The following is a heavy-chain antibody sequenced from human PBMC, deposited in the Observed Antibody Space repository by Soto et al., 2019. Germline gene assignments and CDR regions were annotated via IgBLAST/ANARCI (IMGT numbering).Heavy chain of an antibody. V-gene: IGHV3-23*01. Sequence: GGSLRLSCAASGFTFSSYAMSWVRQAPGKGLEWVSAISGSGGSTYYADSVKGRFTISRDNSKNTLYLQMNSLRAEDTAVYYCAKVGPPLSQKVVGAFDYWGQGTLVTVSS. D-gene: IGHD1-26*01. CDR1: GFTFSSYA. CDR3: AKVGPPLSQKVVGAFDY. CDR2: ISGSGGST. J-gene: IGHJ4*02.